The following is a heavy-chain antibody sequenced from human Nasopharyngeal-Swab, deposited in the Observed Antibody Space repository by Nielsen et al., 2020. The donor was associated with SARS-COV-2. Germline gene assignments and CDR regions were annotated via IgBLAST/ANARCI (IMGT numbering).Heavy chain of an antibody. D-gene: IGHD6-13*01. V-gene: IGHV4-34*01. J-gene: IGHJ4*02. CDR3: ARGQDGAAAAL. CDR1: GWSFSGSS. Sequence: SETLSLPCAVDGWSFSGSSWSWILHPPGKGLECIGEINHSGGTRYNPSLKSRVIISVDTSKNQLSLKLTSLTAADTAMYYCARGQDGAAAALWGQGTLVTVSA. CDR2: INHSGGT.